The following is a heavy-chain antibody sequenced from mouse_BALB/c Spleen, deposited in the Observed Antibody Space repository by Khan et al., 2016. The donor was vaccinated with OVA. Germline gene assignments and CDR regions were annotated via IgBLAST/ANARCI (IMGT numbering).Heavy chain of an antibody. J-gene: IGHJ3*01. CDR3: AREGYYGIYRAWFAY. Sequence: QVQLKQSGPELVKPRASVRISCKASGYTFTNYYINWVKQRPGQGLEWIGWIYPGNVNTKYNEKFKGKATLTADKSSSTAYMQLSSLTSEDSAVYFCAREGYYGIYRAWFAYWGQGTLVTVSA. V-gene: IGHV1S56*01. CDR2: IYPGNVNT. D-gene: IGHD2-1*01. CDR1: GYTFTNYY.